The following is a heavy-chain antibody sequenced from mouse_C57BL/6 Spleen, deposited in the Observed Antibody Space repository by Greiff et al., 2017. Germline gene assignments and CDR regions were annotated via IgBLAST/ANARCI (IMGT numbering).Heavy chain of an antibody. Sequence: QVQLQQSGPELVQPGASVKISCKASGYAFSSSWMNWVKQRPGKGLEWIGRIYPGDGDTNYNGKFKGKATLTADKSSSTAYMQLSSLTSEDSAVYFCARDGSSYCYFDYWGQGTTLTVSS. D-gene: IGHD1-1*01. CDR1: GYAFSSSW. CDR2: IYPGDGDT. CDR3: ARDGSSYCYFDY. J-gene: IGHJ2*01. V-gene: IGHV1-82*01.